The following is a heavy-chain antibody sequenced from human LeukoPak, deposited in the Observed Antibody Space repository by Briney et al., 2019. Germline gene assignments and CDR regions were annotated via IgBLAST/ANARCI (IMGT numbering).Heavy chain of an antibody. V-gene: IGHV1-46*01. D-gene: IGHD3-10*01. CDR1: GYTFTSYY. J-gene: IGHJ3*02. Sequence: ASVKVSCKASGYTFTSYYMHWVRQAPGQGLEWMGIINPSGGSTSYAQKLQGRVTMTRDMSTSPAYMELRSLRSDDTAVYYCARDPRGREGDAFDIWGQGTMVTVSS. CDR2: INPSGGST. CDR3: ARDPRGREGDAFDI.